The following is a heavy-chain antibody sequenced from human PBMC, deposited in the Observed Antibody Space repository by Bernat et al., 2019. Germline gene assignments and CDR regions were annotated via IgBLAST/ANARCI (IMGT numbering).Heavy chain of an antibody. D-gene: IGHD6-19*01. CDR1: GFTFSNYA. J-gene: IGHJ4*02. Sequence: EVQLLESGGGLVQPGGSLRLSCAASGFTFSNYAMSWVRQAPGKGLEWVSSISGSGDSTYYADSVKGRFTISRDNSKNTLYLQINNLRVEDTAVYYCAKDQGVWYPKAFDHWGQGTLVTVSS. CDR3: AKDQGVWYPKAFDH. CDR2: ISGSGDST. V-gene: IGHV3-23*01.